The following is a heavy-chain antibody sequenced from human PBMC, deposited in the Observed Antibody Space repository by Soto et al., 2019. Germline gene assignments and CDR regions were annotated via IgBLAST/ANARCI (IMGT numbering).Heavy chain of an antibody. CDR2: IYPGDSDT. CDR1: GYSFTSYW. J-gene: IGHJ6*03. V-gene: IGHV5-51*01. Sequence: GESLKISCKGSGYSFTSYWIGWVRQMPGKGLEWMGIIYPGDSDTRYSPSFQGQVTISADKSISTAYLQWSSLKSSDTAMYYCARHSSSYCSGSSYHYHLAVCGQGTTVPVSS. CDR3: ARHSSSYCSGSSYHYHLAV. D-gene: IGHD3-10*01.